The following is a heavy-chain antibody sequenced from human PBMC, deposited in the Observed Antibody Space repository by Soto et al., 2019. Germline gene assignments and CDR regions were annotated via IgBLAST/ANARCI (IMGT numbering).Heavy chain of an antibody. V-gene: IGHV4-59*01. D-gene: IGHD4-17*01. CDR1: GGSISSYY. CDR3: ARGMYNYGDYVIDY. Sequence: SETLSLTCTVSGGSISSYYWSWIRQPPGKGLEWIGYIYYSGSTNYNPSLKSRVTISVDTSKNQFSLKLSSVTAADTAVYYCARGMYNYGDYVIDYWGQGTLVTVSS. J-gene: IGHJ4*02. CDR2: IYYSGST.